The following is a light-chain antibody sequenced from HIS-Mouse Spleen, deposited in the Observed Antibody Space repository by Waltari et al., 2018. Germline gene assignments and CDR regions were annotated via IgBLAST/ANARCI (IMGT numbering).Light chain of an antibody. CDR1: SSDVGSYNL. Sequence: QSALTQPASVSGSPGQSITISCTGTSSDVGSYNLVSWYQQHPGKAPKIMIYEGSKRPSVVSNRFSGSKSGNTASLTISGLQAEDEADYYCCSYAGSSTLVFGGGTKLTVL. V-gene: IGLV2-23*01. CDR2: EGS. CDR3: CSYAGSSTLV. J-gene: IGLJ3*02.